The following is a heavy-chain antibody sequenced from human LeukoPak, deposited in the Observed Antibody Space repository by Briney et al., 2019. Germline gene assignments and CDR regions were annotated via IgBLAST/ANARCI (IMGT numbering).Heavy chain of an antibody. CDR3: ARLGSSWSSDY. V-gene: IGHV3-33*01. Sequence: PGTSLRHSCAASGFTFTSYGMHWVRQAPGKGLEWVALIWYDGRKEYYADSVKGRFTISRDDSRNTLYLQMNGLRAEDTAVYYCARLGSSWSSDYWGQGTLVTVSS. CDR2: IWYDGRKE. CDR1: GFTFTSYG. J-gene: IGHJ4*02. D-gene: IGHD6-13*01.